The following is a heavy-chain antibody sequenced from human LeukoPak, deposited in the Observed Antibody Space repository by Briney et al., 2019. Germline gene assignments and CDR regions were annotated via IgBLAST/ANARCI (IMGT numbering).Heavy chain of an antibody. Sequence: SVNVSFKASGGTFISYAISGVGQARGQGGEGMGGIIPILGTANYAQKFQGRGTITADKSTSTAYMELSSLRSEDTAVYYCASLPGPPLLDAFDIWGQGTMVTVSS. CDR1: GGTFISYA. J-gene: IGHJ3*02. D-gene: IGHD2-15*01. CDR3: ASLPGPPLLDAFDI. CDR2: IIPILGTA. V-gene: IGHV1-69*06.